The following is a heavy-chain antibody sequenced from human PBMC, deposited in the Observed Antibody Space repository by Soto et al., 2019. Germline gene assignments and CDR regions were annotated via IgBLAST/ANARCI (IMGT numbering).Heavy chain of an antibody. CDR2: IYWDDDR. V-gene: IGHV2-5*02. J-gene: IGHJ3*02. CDR1: GLSLSTSGVG. D-gene: IGHD1-26*01. CDR3: ALYSGSYYNDAFDI. Sequence: QITLKESGPTLVKPTQTLTLTCTFSGLSLSTSGVGVGWIRQPPGKALEWLALIYWDDDRRYSPSLKSRLTIXXDXSXXTQVVLTMTNMDPVDTATYYCALYSGSYYNDAFDIWGQGTKVTVSS.